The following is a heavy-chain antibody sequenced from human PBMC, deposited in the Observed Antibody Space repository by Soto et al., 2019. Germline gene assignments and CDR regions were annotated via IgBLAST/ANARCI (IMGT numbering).Heavy chain of an antibody. Sequence: SVKVSCKASGGTFSSYAISSVRQAPGQELEWMGGIIPIFGKANYAQKFQGRVTITADESTSTAYMELSSQRSADPAVYYCARGYCTGASCYRTFDYWGQGTLVTVSS. V-gene: IGHV1-69*13. J-gene: IGHJ4*02. CDR3: ARGYCTGASCYRTFDY. D-gene: IGHD2-15*01. CDR2: IIPIFGKA. CDR1: GGTFSSYA.